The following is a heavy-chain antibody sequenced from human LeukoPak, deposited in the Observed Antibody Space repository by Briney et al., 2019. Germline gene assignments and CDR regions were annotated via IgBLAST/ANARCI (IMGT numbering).Heavy chain of an antibody. J-gene: IGHJ5*02. D-gene: IGHD3-10*01. CDR2: IYYSGST. V-gene: IGHV4-59*01. CDR3: AREITMVRGSMGAWFDP. Sequence: SETLSLTCTVSGGSISSYYWSWIRQPPGKGREWIGYIYYSGSTNYNPSLKSRVTISVDTSKNQFSLKLSSVTAADTAVYYCAREITMVRGSMGAWFDPWGQGTLVTVSS. CDR1: GGSISSYY.